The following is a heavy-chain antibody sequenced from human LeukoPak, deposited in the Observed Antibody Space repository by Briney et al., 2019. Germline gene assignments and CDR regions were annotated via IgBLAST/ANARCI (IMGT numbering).Heavy chain of an antibody. Sequence: GGSLRLSCAASGFIFSNYWMHWVRQAPGKGLEWVGHINQDGSVKDYVDSVKGRFTISRDNANKFSFLQMNSLRAEDTAVYYCAKDKSWNVCDYWGRGTLVTVSS. J-gene: IGHJ4*02. V-gene: IGHV3-7*01. D-gene: IGHD1-1*01. CDR2: INQDGSVK. CDR1: GFIFSNYW. CDR3: AKDKSWNVCDY.